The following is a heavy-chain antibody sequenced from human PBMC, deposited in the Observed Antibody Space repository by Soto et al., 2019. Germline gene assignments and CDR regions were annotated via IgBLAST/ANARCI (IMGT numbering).Heavy chain of an antibody. CDR2: IYHSGST. CDR3: ARSSYDSSEHNSYFDY. J-gene: IGHJ4*01. V-gene: IGHV4-4*02. CDR1: GGSISSSNW. Sequence: QVQLQESGPGLVKPSGTLSLTCAVSGGSISSSNWWSWVRQPPGKGLEWIGEIYHSGSTNYNPSPTSRLTLSVDKSKHPFSLKPSSVTPADTAVYYCARSSYDSSEHNSYFDYWGHGTLVPVSS. D-gene: IGHD3-22*01.